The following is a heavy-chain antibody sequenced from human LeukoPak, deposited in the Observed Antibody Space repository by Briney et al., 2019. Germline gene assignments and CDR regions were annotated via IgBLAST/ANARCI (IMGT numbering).Heavy chain of an antibody. D-gene: IGHD3-10*01. J-gene: IGHJ4*02. CDR1: GFTLSSYG. CDR2: ISYDGSNK. Sequence: PGRALRLSCAASGFTLSSYGMHWVRQAPGKGLEWVAVISYDGSNKYDADSVKGRFTTSRDNSKNTLYLQMNSLRAEDTAVYYCAKESILLWVGELFREQNYYFDYWGQGTLVTVSS. V-gene: IGHV3-30*18. CDR3: AKESILLWVGELFREQNYYFDY.